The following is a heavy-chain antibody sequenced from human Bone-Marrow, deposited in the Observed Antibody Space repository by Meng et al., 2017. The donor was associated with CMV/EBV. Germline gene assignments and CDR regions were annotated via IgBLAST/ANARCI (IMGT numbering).Heavy chain of an antibody. CDR1: GYTFTSYD. V-gene: IGHV1-8*03. J-gene: IGHJ6*02. Sequence: ASVKVSCKASGYTFTSYDINWVRQATGQGHEWMGWMNPNSGNTGYAQKFQGRVTITRNTSISTAYLELSSLRSEDTAVYYWARGRRYGYCSSTSCSPWYYYYYGMDVWGQGTTVTVSS. CDR3: ARGRRYGYCSSTSCSPWYYYYYGMDV. CDR2: MNPNSGNT. D-gene: IGHD2-2*01.